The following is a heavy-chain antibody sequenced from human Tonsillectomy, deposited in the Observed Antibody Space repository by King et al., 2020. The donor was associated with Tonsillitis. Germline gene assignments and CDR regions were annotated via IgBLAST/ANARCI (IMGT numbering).Heavy chain of an antibody. CDR1: GGSISSYY. D-gene: IGHD6-19*01. CDR3: ARGGSGSPHFDY. Sequence: QLQESGPGLVKPSETLSLTCTVSGGSISSYYWSWIRQPPGKGLEWIGYIYYSGSTNYNSSLKSRVTISIDTSKNQFSLKLNSVAAADTAVYYCARGGSGSPHFDYWGQGTLVTVSS. V-gene: IGHV4-59*01. CDR2: IYYSGST. J-gene: IGHJ4*02.